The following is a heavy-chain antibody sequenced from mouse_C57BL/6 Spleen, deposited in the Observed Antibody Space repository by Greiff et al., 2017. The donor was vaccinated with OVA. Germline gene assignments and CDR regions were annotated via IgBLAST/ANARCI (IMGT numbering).Heavy chain of an antibody. J-gene: IGHJ2*01. CDR1: GYTFTSYW. D-gene: IGHD3-3*01. CDR2: IHPNSGST. CDR3: ARSRGPSYYFDY. V-gene: IGHV1-64*01. Sequence: QVQLQQPGAELVKPGASVKLSCKASGYTFTSYWMHWVKQRPGQGLEWIGMIHPNSGSTNYNEKFKSKATLTVDKSSSTAYMQLSSLTSEDSAVYYCARSRGPSYYFDYWGQGTTLTVSS.